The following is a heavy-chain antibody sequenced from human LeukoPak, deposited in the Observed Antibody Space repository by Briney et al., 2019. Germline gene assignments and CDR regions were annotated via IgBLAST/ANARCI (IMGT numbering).Heavy chain of an antibody. V-gene: IGHV1-69*13. CDR1: GGTFSSYA. D-gene: IGHD3-10*01. Sequence: GASVKVSCKASGGTFSSYAISWVRQAPGQGLEWMGGIIPIFGTANYAQKFQGRVTITADESTSTAYMELSSLRSEDTAVYYCATSPIEGSIYYYYYGMDVWGQGTTVTVSS. CDR3: ATSPIEGSIYYYYYGMDV. CDR2: IIPIFGTA. J-gene: IGHJ6*02.